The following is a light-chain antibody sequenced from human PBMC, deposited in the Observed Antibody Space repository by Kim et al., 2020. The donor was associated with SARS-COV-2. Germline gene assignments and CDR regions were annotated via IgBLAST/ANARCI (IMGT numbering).Light chain of an antibody. CDR3: QAWDSSTYWVV. CDR2: QDS. V-gene: IGLV3-1*01. J-gene: IGLJ3*02. Sequence: SYELTQPPSVSVSPGQTASITCSGDKLGDKYACWYQQKPGQSPVLVIYQDSKRPSGIPERFSGSNSGNTATLTISGTQAMDEADYYCQAWDSSTYWVVFG. CDR1: KLGDKY.